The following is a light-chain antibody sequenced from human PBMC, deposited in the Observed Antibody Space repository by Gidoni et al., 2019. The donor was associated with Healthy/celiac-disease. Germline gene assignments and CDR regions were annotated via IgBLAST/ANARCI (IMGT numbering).Light chain of an antibody. CDR1: QSVRSSY. CDR3: QQYGSSPPWT. Sequence: EIVLTQSPGTLSLSPGERATLSCRASQSVRSSYLAWYQQKPGQAPRLLIYGASSRATGIPDRFSGSGSGTDFTLTSSRLEPEDFAVYYCQQYGSSPPWTFGQGTKVEIK. V-gene: IGKV3-20*01. CDR2: GAS. J-gene: IGKJ1*01.